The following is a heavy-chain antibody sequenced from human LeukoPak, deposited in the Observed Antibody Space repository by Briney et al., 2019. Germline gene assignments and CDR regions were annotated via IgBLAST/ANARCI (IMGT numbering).Heavy chain of an antibody. CDR3: AKDLSRAVAADWFDP. Sequence: GGSLRLSCAASGFTFSNYDMSWVRHAPGKGLEWLSSISDSGGSTYYADSVKGRFTISRDNSKNTLYLQMTNLRAADTAVYYCAKDLSRAVAADWFDPWDQGSLVTVSS. D-gene: IGHD6-19*01. CDR2: ISDSGGST. J-gene: IGHJ5*02. CDR1: GFTFSNYD. V-gene: IGHV3-23*01.